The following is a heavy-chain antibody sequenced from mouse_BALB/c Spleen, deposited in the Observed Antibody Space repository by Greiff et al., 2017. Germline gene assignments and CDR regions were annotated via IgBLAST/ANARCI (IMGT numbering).Heavy chain of an antibody. V-gene: IGHV1S137*01. CDR3: ARATVVAPGAWFAY. D-gene: IGHD1-1*01. CDR1: GYTFTDYA. Sequence: QVQLQQSGAELVRPGVSVKISCKGSGYTFTDYAMHWVKQSHAKSLEWIGVISTYYGDASYNQKFKGKATMTVDKSSSTAYMELARLTSEDSAIYYCARATVVAPGAWFAYWGQGTLVTVSA. J-gene: IGHJ3*01. CDR2: ISTYYGDA.